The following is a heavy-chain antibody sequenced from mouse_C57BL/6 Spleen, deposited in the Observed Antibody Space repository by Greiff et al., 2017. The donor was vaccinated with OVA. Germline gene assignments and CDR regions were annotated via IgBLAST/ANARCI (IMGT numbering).Heavy chain of an antibody. CDR1: GYSITSGYY. Sequence: ESGPGLVKPSQSLSLTCSVTGYSITSGYYWNWIRQFPGNKLEWMGYISYDGSNNYNPSLKNRISITRDTSKNQFSLKLNSVTTEDTATYYGAREGYYYGSSYVRDYWGQGTTLTVSS. D-gene: IGHD1-1*01. CDR3: AREGYYYGSSYVRDY. V-gene: IGHV3-6*01. J-gene: IGHJ2*01. CDR2: ISYDGSN.